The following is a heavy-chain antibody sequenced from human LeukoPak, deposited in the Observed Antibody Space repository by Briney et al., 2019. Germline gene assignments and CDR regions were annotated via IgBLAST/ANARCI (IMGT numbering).Heavy chain of an antibody. CDR1: GFGLSGYW. CDR2: ISPEGSGT. CDR3: TRVQAGRSGLMDV. Sequence: GGSLRLSCAASGFGLSGYWMHWVRQAPGKGLVWVSRISPEGSGTTYADSVKGRFTISGDNSKNTLYLQMNSLRDEDAAVYHCTRVQAGRSGLMDVWGRGTTVTVSS. V-gene: IGHV3-74*01. J-gene: IGHJ6*02. D-gene: IGHD2-8*02.